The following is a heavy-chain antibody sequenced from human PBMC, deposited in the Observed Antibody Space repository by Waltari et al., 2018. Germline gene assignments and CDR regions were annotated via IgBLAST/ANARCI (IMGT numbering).Heavy chain of an antibody. CDR1: GFTFSSYG. Sequence: QVQLVESGGGVVQPGRSLRLSCAASGFTFSSYGMHWVRQAPGKGLEWVAIIWYDGSNKYYADSVKGRFTISRDNSKNTLYLQMNSLRAEDTAMYYCVRDRKNSGWSYYFDYWGQGTLVTVSS. J-gene: IGHJ4*02. CDR3: VRDRKNSGWSYYFDY. V-gene: IGHV3-33*01. D-gene: IGHD6-19*01. CDR2: IWYDGSNK.